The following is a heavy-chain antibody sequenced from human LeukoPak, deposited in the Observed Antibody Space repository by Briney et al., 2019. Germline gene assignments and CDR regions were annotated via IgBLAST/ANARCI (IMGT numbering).Heavy chain of an antibody. J-gene: IGHJ4*02. V-gene: IGHV3-7*01. CDR3: ARGGGIDY. CDR1: GFTFSSNW. Sequence: GGSLRLSCAASGFTFSSNWMSWVRQAPGKGLEWVANIKEDGSEKFYVGSVKGRFTISRDNAKKSLYLQMNSLRAEDTAVYYCARGGGIDYWGQGTLVTVSS. CDR2: IKEDGSEK.